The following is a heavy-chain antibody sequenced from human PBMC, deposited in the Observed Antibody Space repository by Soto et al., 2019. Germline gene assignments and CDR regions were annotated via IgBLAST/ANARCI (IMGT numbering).Heavy chain of an antibody. J-gene: IGHJ4*02. D-gene: IGHD6-19*01. V-gene: IGHV4-59*01. CDR3: AREAVAGTTDY. CDR1: GGSISSYY. Sequence: LSLTCTVSGGSISSYYWSWIRQPPGKGLEWIGYIYYSGSTNYNPSLKSRVTISVDTSKNQFSLKLSSVTAADTAVYYCAREAVAGTTDYWGQGTLVTVS. CDR2: IYYSGST.